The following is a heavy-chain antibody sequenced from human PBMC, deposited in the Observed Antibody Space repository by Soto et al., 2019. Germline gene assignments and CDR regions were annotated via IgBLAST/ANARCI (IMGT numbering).Heavy chain of an antibody. V-gene: IGHV1-69*06. Sequence: GAPGKVSCKASGGTLSSYAISWGRQAPGQRGEWVGGIIPIFGTANSAQKSQGRVTIPADKSTSTAYMELSSLRSEDTAVYYCASYPARITIFGVVNYYYGMAVWGQGPTVTVSS. J-gene: IGHJ6*02. CDR2: IIPIFGTA. D-gene: IGHD3-3*01. CDR1: GGTLSSYA. CDR3: ASYPARITIFGVVNYYYGMAV.